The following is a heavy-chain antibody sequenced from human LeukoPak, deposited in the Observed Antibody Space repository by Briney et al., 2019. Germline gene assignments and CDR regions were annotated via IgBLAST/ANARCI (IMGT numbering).Heavy chain of an antibody. D-gene: IGHD5-18*01. Sequence: GSVKVSCKASGYTFTSYDINWVRQATGQGLEWMGWMNPNSGNTGYAQKFQGRVTMTRNTSISTAYMELSSLRSEDTAVYYCARARGHRGYSYGGRIVYYFDYWGQGTLVTVSS. CDR3: ARARGHRGYSYGGRIVYYFDY. V-gene: IGHV1-8*01. CDR1: GYTFTSYD. CDR2: MNPNSGNT. J-gene: IGHJ4*02.